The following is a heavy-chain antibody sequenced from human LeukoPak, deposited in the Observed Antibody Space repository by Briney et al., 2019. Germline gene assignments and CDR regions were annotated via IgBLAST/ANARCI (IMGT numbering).Heavy chain of an antibody. CDR3: ARASEAYTDNWNV. V-gene: IGHV1-2*02. CDR1: GYNLLDGY. CDR2: INHDSGFA. D-gene: IGHD1-20*01. Sequence: ASVKVSYKNSGYNLLDGYIHWVGQAPGKGLEFMGWINHDSGFANYAQNFKGRATMTSSTSISTAFLEVRRLSSDHTDGYEFARASEAYTDNWNVWGQGTMVTVSS. J-gene: IGHJ4*02.